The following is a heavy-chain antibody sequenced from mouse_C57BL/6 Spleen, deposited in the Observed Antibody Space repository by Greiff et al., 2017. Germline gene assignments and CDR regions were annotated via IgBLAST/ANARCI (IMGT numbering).Heavy chain of an antibody. CDR3: ADGYPGMDY. CDR1: GYTFTDYN. V-gene: IGHV1-22*01. J-gene: IGHJ4*01. Sequence: EVQLQESGPELVKPGASVKMSCKASGYTFTDYNMHWVKQSHGKSLEWIGYINPNNGGTSYNQKFKGKATLTVNKSSSTAYMELRSLTSEDSAVYYCADGYPGMDYWGQGTSVTVSS. D-gene: IGHD2-3*01. CDR2: INPNNGGT.